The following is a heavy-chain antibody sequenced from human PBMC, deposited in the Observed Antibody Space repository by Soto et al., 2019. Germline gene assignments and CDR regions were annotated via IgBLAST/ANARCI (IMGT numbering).Heavy chain of an antibody. CDR2: INPHDSDV. CDR1: GYTFTSYW. V-gene: IGHV5-51*01. D-gene: IGHD1-1*01. CDR3: TRQRIQPQVRYNMDV. Sequence: GESLKISCKASGYTFTSYWLGWVRQMPGKGPEWMGIINPHDSDVRYIPSFQGQVTISADKAISTVYLRWNSLKAWDTAMYFCTRQRIQPQVRYNMDVWGQGTTVAVAS. J-gene: IGHJ6*02.